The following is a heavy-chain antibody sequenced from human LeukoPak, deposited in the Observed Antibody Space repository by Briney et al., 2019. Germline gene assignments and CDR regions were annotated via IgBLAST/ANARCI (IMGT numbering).Heavy chain of an antibody. CDR1: GFTFSSYG. CDR3: AKDFIVAGSFDY. J-gene: IGHJ4*02. D-gene: IGHD5-12*01. CDR2: ISYDGSNK. Sequence: PGGSLRLSCAASGFTFSSYGMHWVRQAPGKGLEWVAVISYDGSNKYYADSVKGRFTISRDNSKNTLYLQMNSLRAEDTAVYYCAKDFIVAGSFDYWGQGTLVTVSS. V-gene: IGHV3-30*18.